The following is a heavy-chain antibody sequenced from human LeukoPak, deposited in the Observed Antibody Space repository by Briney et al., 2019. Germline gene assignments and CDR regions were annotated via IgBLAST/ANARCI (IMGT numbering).Heavy chain of an antibody. CDR1: GGSISSYY. J-gene: IGHJ3*02. CDR3: ARLYDSSGVDAFDI. V-gene: IGHV4-59*08. Sequence: SETLSLTCTVSGGSISSYYWSWIRQPPGKGLEWIGYIYYSGSTNYNPPLKSRVTISVDTSKNQFSLKLSSVTAADTAVYYCARLYDSSGVDAFDIWGQGTMVTVSS. CDR2: IYYSGST. D-gene: IGHD3-22*01.